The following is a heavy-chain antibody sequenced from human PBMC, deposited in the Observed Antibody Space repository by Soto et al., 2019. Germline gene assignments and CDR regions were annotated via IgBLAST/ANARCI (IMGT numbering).Heavy chain of an antibody. CDR3: AGGGPGSSWYFDY. CDR2: ISYDGSNK. V-gene: IGHV3-30-3*01. CDR1: GFTFSSYA. J-gene: IGHJ4*02. Sequence: QVQLVESGGGVVQPGRSLRLSCAASGFTFSSYAMHWVRQAPGKGLEWVAVISYDGSNKYYADSVKGRFTISRDNSKNTLYLQMNSLRAEDTAVYYCAGGGPGSSWYFDYWGQGTQVTVSS. D-gene: IGHD6-13*01.